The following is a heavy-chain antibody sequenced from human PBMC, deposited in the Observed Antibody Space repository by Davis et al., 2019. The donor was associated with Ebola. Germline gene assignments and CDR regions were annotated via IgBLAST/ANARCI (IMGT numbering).Heavy chain of an antibody. CDR1: GGSFSGSY. Sequence: SELSLTCAVYGGSFSGSYWSWIRQPPGKGLEWIGEINHSGSTNYNPSLKSRVTISVDTSKNQFSLKLSSVTAADTAVYYCARAVGSSTSWFDPWGQGTLVTVSS. D-gene: IGHD2-2*01. V-gene: IGHV4-34*01. CDR3: ARAVGSSTSWFDP. J-gene: IGHJ5*02. CDR2: INHSGST.